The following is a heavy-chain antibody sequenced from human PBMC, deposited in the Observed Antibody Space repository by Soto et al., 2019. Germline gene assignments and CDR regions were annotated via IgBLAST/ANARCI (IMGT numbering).Heavy chain of an antibody. CDR2: ISAYNGNT. CDR1: GYTFTSYG. D-gene: IGHD3-3*01. J-gene: IGHJ6*03. CDR3: ARDSVTIFGVVIFVPYYYYYYMVV. V-gene: IGHV1-18*01. Sequence: ASVKVSCKASGYTFTSYGISWVRQAPGQGLEWMGWISAYNGNTNYAQKLQGRVTMTTDTSTSTAYMELRSLRSDDTAVYYCARDSVTIFGVVIFVPYYYYYYMVVWGKATTVTVSS.